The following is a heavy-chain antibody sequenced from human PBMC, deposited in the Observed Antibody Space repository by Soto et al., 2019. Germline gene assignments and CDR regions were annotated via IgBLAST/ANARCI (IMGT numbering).Heavy chain of an antibody. V-gene: IGHV4-39*07. J-gene: IGHJ4*02. CDR1: GGSILDSTYY. CDR3: ARGGVAYYDSSGYYPDY. CDR2: IFYSGGT. D-gene: IGHD3-22*01. Sequence: PSETLSLTCTVSGGSILDSTYYWAWIRQSPGKGLEWIGTIFYSGGTFYTPSLKSRVTMSVDTSNNQFSLKLSSVTAADTAVYYCARGGVAYYDSSGYYPDYWGQGTLVTVSS.